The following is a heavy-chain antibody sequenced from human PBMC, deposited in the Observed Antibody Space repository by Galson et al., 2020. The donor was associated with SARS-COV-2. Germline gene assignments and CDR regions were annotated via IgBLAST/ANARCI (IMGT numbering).Heavy chain of an antibody. CDR1: GFTFSSYS. J-gene: IGHJ4*02. V-gene: IGHV3-21*04. Sequence: GESLKISCAASGFTFSSYSMNWVRQAPGKGLEWVSSISSSSSYIYYADSVKGRFTISRDNAKNSLYLQMNSLRAEDTAVYYCARDDDYDILTGYYRGSKYVDYWGQGTLVTVSS. D-gene: IGHD3-9*01. CDR2: ISSSSSYI. CDR3: ARDDDYDILTGYYRGSKYVDY.